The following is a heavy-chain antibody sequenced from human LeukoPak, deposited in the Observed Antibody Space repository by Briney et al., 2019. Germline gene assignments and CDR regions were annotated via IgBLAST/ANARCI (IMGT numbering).Heavy chain of an antibody. Sequence: SETLSLTCTVSGGAISSSSHYWGWIRQSPGKGLEWIGSIYHSGSTVYNPSLKSRVAISVDTSRNQFSLKLSSVTASDTAVYYCARNTTVTDWYFDLWGRSTLVTVSS. D-gene: IGHD4-17*01. CDR2: IYHSGST. J-gene: IGHJ2*01. V-gene: IGHV4-39*01. CDR3: ARNTTVTDWYFDL. CDR1: GGAISSSSHY.